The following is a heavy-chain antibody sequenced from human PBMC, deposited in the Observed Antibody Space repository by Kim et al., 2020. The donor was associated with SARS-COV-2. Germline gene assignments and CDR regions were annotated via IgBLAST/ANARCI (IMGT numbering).Heavy chain of an antibody. V-gene: IGHV3-74*01. J-gene: IGHJ3*02. Sequence: YADSVKGRFTISRDNAKNALYLQMNNLRPEVAAVYYCARYSGSAFAIWGQGTMVSVSS. D-gene: IGHD1-26*01. CDR3: ARYSGSAFAI.